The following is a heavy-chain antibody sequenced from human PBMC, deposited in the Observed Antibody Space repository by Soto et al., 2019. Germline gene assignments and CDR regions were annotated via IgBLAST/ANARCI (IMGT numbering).Heavy chain of an antibody. CDR3: AKEGYDYIWGSYRGDAFDI. Sequence: EVQLLESGGDWVQPGGSLRLSCAASGFTFSSDAMNWVRQAPGEGLEWVSIISGSGSSTYYADSVKGRFTISRDNSKNSLYLQMNSLRAEDTAVYYCAKEGYDYIWGSYRGDAFDIWGQGTMVTVSS. V-gene: IGHV3-23*01. J-gene: IGHJ3*02. CDR2: ISGSGSST. D-gene: IGHD3-16*02. CDR1: GFTFSSDA.